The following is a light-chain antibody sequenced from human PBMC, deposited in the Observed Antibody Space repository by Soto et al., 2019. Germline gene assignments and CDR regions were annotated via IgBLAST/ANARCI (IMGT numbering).Light chain of an antibody. CDR1: QSVLYRYNNNNY. J-gene: IGKJ1*01. CDR3: QQYYDTPGT. CDR2: WAS. Sequence: DIVMTQSPASLAVSLGERATMNYKSTQSVLYRYNNNNYLAWYQQKPGQPPKLLLYWASTRESGVPDRFSGSGSGTDFTLTISSLQAEDVAVYYCQQYYDTPGTFGQGTKVDIK. V-gene: IGKV4-1*01.